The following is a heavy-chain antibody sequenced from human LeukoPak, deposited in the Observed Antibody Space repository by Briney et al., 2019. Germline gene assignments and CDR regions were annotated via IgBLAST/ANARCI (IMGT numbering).Heavy chain of an antibody. CDR2: INSDGSRT. CDR1: GFTFSSYW. Sequence: GGSLRLSCAASGFTFSSYWMHWVRQTPGKGLVWVSRINSDGSRTSYADSVKGRFTISRDNTKNTLYLQMNSLRAEDTAVYYCARVGARLGAFDIWGQGTMVTVSS. CDR3: ARVGARLGAFDI. D-gene: IGHD6-25*01. J-gene: IGHJ3*02. V-gene: IGHV3-74*01.